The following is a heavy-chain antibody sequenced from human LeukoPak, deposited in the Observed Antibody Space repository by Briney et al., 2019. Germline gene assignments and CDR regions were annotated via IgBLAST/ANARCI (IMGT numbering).Heavy chain of an antibody. CDR2: MYYSGST. Sequence: SETLSLTCTVSGGSISSGDYYWSWIRQPPGRGLEWIGYMYYSGSTYYNPSLKSRVTISLDTSKNQFSLKLSSVTAADTAVYYCARPYYYDSRIDPWGQGTLVTVSS. V-gene: IGHV4-30-4*01. D-gene: IGHD3-22*01. CDR1: GGSISSGDYY. J-gene: IGHJ5*02. CDR3: ARPYYYDSRIDP.